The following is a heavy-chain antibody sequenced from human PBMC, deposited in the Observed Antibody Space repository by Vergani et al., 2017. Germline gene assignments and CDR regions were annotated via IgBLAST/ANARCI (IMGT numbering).Heavy chain of an antibody. D-gene: IGHD3-22*01. CDR1: GGSISSSSYY. CDR3: ARQVHYYDSSGYYYQYFYY. CDR2: IYYSGST. J-gene: IGHJ4*02. Sequence: QLQLQESGPGLVKPSETLSLTCTVSGGSISSSSYYWGWIRQPPGKGLEWIGSIYYSGSTYYNPSLKSRVTISVDTSKNQFSLKLSSVTAADTAVYYCARQVHYYDSSGYYYQYFYYWGQGTLVTVSS. V-gene: IGHV4-39*01.